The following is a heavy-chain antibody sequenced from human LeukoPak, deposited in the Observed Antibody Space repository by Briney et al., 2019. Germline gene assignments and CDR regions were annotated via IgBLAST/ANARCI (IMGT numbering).Heavy chain of an antibody. J-gene: IGHJ6*02. CDR3: AKTPLRFLELFYYYGMDV. CDR1: GFTFSSYG. Sequence: PGRSLRLSCAASGFTFSSYGMHWVRQAPGKGLEWVAVISYDGSNKYYADSVKGRFTIARDNSKNTLYLQMNSLRVEDTAVYYCAKTPLRFLELFYYYGMDVWGQGTTVTVS. CDR2: ISYDGSNK. D-gene: IGHD3-3*01. V-gene: IGHV3-30*18.